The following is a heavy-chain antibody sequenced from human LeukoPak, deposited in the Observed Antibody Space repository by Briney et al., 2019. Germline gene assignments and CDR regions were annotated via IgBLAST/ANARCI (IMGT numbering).Heavy chain of an antibody. J-gene: IGHJ4*02. Sequence: GASVKVSCKASGGTFSSYAISWVRQAPGQGLEWMGGIIPIFGTANYAQKFQGRVTITTDESTSTAYMELSSLRSEDTAVYYCERGAQLRYFDWLLFGWGQGTLVTVSS. CDR3: ERGAQLRYFDWLLFG. V-gene: IGHV1-69*05. CDR1: GGTFSSYA. D-gene: IGHD3-9*01. CDR2: IIPIFGTA.